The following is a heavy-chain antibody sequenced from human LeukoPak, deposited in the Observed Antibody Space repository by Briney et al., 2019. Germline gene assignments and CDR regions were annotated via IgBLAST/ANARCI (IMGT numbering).Heavy chain of an antibody. Sequence: ASVKVSCKASGYTFTSYDINWVRQATGQGLEWMGWMNPNSGNTGYAQKFQGRVTMIRNTSISTAYMELSSLRSEDTAVYYCARVGPAVAGPDYWGQGTLVTVSS. CDR2: MNPNSGNT. D-gene: IGHD6-19*01. CDR1: GYTFTSYD. J-gene: IGHJ4*02. V-gene: IGHV1-8*01. CDR3: ARVGPAVAGPDY.